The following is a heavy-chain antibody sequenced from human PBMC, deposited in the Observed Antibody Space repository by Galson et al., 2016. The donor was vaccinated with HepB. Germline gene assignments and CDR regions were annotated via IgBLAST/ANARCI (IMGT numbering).Heavy chain of an antibody. V-gene: IGHV5-10-1*01. Sequence: QSGAEVKKPGESLRISCKGSGYSFTNCWIIWVRQMPGKGLEWMGRIDPSDSYTNYSPSFQGHVTISADKSISTAYLHWSSLKTSDIAMYYCARRVGTTFFDYWGQGTLVTVSS. CDR3: ARRVGTTFFDY. D-gene: IGHD1-26*01. CDR1: GYSFTNCW. J-gene: IGHJ4*02. CDR2: IDPSDSYT.